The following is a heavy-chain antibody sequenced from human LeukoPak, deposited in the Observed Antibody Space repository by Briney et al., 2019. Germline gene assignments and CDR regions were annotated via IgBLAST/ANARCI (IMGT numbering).Heavy chain of an antibody. CDR3: AKEERYFDWFVYYYYYYGMDV. CDR1: GFTFSSYG. Sequence: PGRSLRLSCAAPGFTFSSYGMHWVRQAPGKGLEWVAVISYDGSNKYYADSVKGRFTISRDNSKNTLYLQMNSLRAEDTAVYYCAKEERYFDWFVYYYYYYGMDVWGQGTTVTVSS. CDR2: ISYDGSNK. D-gene: IGHD3-9*01. V-gene: IGHV3-30*18. J-gene: IGHJ6*02.